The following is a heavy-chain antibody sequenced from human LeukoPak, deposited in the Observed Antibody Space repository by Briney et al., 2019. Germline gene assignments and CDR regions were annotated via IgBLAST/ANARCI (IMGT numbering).Heavy chain of an antibody. CDR3: ARGDEMTTVTTYWYFDL. Sequence: SETLSLTCTVSGGSISSYYWSWIRQRQGKGLEWVGYIYYSGSTNYNPSLKSRVTISVDTSKNQFSLKLSSVTAADTAVYYCARGDEMTTVTTYWYFDLWGRGTLVTVSS. CDR1: GGSISSYY. V-gene: IGHV4-59*01. CDR2: IYYSGST. J-gene: IGHJ2*01. D-gene: IGHD4-17*01.